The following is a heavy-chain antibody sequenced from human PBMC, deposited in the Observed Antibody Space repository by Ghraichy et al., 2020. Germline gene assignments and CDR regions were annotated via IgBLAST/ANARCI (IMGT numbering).Heavy chain of an antibody. CDR1: GFTFSSYW. V-gene: IGHV3-7*01. J-gene: IGHJ4*02. D-gene: IGHD2-2*01. CDR3: ARDISQGVRQLLFTFELLGRLPNDY. Sequence: GESLNISCAASGFTFSSYWMSWVRQAPGKGLEWVANIKQDGSEKYYVDSVKGRFTISRDNAKNSLYLQMNSLRAEDTAVYYCARDISQGVRQLLFTFELLGRLPNDYWGQGTLVTVSS. CDR2: IKQDGSEK.